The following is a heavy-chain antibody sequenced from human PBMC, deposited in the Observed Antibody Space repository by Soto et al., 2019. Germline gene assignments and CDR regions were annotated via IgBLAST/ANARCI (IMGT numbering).Heavy chain of an antibody. D-gene: IGHD4-4*01. CDR3: ARDLGTVTTRPDAFDI. CDR1: GYTFTSYY. Sequence: QVQLVQSGAEVKKPGASVKVSCKASGYTFTSYYMHWVRQAPGQGLELLGIINPSGGSTSYAKKFQGRVKLTRDTSTSTVYMELSSLRSEDTAVYYCARDLGTVTTRPDAFDIWGQGPMVTVSS. V-gene: IGHV1-46*01. CDR2: INPSGGST. J-gene: IGHJ3*02.